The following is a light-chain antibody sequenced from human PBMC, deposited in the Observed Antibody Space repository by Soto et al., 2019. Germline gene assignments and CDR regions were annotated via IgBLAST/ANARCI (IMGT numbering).Light chain of an antibody. CDR2: RNN. V-gene: IGLV1-47*01. Sequence: QPVLTQPPSASGTPGQRVTISCSGSSSNIGSNYVYWYQQLPGTAPKLLIYRNNQRPSGVPDRFSGSKSGTSASLAISGLRSEDEADYYCAAWDDSLSGWVFGGGTTVTVL. CDR1: SSNIGSNY. CDR3: AAWDDSLSGWV. J-gene: IGLJ3*02.